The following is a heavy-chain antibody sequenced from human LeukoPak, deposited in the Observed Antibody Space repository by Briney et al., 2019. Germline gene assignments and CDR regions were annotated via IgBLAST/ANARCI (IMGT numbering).Heavy chain of an antibody. CDR1: GSTFSSYA. CDR3: AKSPWGSSWYGGEYFQH. CDR2: ISGSGGST. V-gene: IGHV3-23*01. D-gene: IGHD6-13*01. Sequence: GGSLRLSCAASGSTFSSYAMSWVRQTPGKGLEWVSAISGSGGSTYYADSVKGRFTISRDNSKNTLYLQMNSLRAEDTAVYYCAKSPWGSSWYGGEYFQHWGQGTLVTVSS. J-gene: IGHJ1*01.